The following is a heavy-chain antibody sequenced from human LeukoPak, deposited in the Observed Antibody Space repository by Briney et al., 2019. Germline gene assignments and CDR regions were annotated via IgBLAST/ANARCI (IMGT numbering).Heavy chain of an antibody. CDR2: IYSSGST. D-gene: IGHD4-17*01. V-gene: IGHV4-4*07. Sequence: PSETLCLTCTVXSXXXXXXYXXXXXXPXGXXLXXXGRIYSSGSTNHSPSLKSRVTMSVDTSKNQFSLKLSSVTAADTAVYYCARDGIYGETADYWGHGNLVTVSS. CDR1: SXXXXXXY. J-gene: IGHJ4*01. CDR3: ARDGIYGETADY.